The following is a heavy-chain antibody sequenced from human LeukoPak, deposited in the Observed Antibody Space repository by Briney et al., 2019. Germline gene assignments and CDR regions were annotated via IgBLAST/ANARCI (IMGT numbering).Heavy chain of an antibody. D-gene: IGHD6-25*01. V-gene: IGHV4-61*01. CDR3: ARDVGFD. J-gene: IGHJ4*02. CDR1: GGSVNSDNYY. Sequence: SETLSLTCTVSGGSVNSDNYYWSWIRQPPGRGLEWIGYIFYTGSTNYNPSLKSRVTISVDTSKNQFSLKVSSVTAADTAVYYCARDVGFDWGQGTLATVS. CDR2: IFYTGST.